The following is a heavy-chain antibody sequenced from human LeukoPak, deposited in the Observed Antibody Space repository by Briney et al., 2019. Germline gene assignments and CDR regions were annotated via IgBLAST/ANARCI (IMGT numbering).Heavy chain of an antibody. J-gene: IGHJ4*02. CDR1: GGSISSNSYY. Sequence: PSETLSLTCAVSGGSISSNSYYWGWIRQPPGKGLEWIGSIYYSGSTYYNPSLKSRVTISVDTSKNQFSLKLSSVTAADTAVYYCARDERLLYFDYWGQGTLVTVSS. CDR3: ARDERLLYFDY. V-gene: IGHV4-39*02. CDR2: IYYSGST.